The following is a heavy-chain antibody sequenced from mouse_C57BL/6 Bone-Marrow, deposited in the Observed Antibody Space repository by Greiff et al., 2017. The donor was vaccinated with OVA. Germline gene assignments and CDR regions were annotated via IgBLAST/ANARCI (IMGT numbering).Heavy chain of an antibody. D-gene: IGHD2-4*01. CDR3: ARLGAYYDYDEDYYAMDY. Sequence: QVQLQQSGAELMKPGASVKLSCKATGYTFTGYWIEWVKQRPGHGLEWIGEILPGSGSTNYNEKFKGKATFTADTSSNTAYMQLSSLTTEDSAIYYCARLGAYYDYDEDYYAMDYWGQGTSVTVSS. CDR2: ILPGSGST. J-gene: IGHJ4*01. V-gene: IGHV1-9*01. CDR1: GYTFTGYW.